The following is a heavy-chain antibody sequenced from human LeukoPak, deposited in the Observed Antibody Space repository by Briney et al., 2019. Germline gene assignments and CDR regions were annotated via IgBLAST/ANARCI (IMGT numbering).Heavy chain of an antibody. Sequence: PSETLSLTCTVSGGPIRSYHWSWIRQPPGKRLEWIGYIYDSGSTNYNPSLKSRVTISIDTSNNQFSLKLSSVTAADTAVYYCACLTTADAFDIWGQGTMVTVSS. CDR2: IYDSGST. D-gene: IGHD3-22*01. CDR3: ACLTTADAFDI. J-gene: IGHJ3*02. V-gene: IGHV4-59*01. CDR1: GGPIRSYH.